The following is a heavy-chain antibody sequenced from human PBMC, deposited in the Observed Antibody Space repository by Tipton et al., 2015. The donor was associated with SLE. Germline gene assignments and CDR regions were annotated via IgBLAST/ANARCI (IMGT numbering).Heavy chain of an antibody. D-gene: IGHD3-10*01. CDR3: ATDRIRGFYFDL. CDR1: GYTFTNYA. V-gene: IGHV1-18*01. J-gene: IGHJ2*01. CDR2: ISGYNGDT. Sequence: QLVQSGAEVKKPGASVRVSCKASGYTFTNYAISWVRQAPGQGLEWMGWISGYNGDTTFAQKFQGRVTMTEDTSTDTAYMELSSLRSEDTAIYYCATDRIRGFYFDLWGRGTLVTVSS.